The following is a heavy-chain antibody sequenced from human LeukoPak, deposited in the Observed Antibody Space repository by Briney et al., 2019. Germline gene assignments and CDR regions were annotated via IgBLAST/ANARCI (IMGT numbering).Heavy chain of an antibody. CDR3: ATTVTYTYLDV. CDR1: GDSIGSNNW. V-gene: IGHV4-4*02. J-gene: IGHJ6*03. Sequence: SETLSLTCAVSGDSIGSNNWWTWVRQAPRKGLEWIGEIDRTGTANYNPSLKSRLTMSVDISKNQFSLKMTSVTAADTAIYYCATTVTYTYLDVWGKGTTVTVSS. D-gene: IGHD4-11*01. CDR2: IDRTGTA.